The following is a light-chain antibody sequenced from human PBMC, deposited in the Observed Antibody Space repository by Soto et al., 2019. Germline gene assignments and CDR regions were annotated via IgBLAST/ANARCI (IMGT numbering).Light chain of an antibody. CDR3: QQYGSSPMYT. V-gene: IGKV3-20*01. Sequence: EIVLTQSRGTLSLSPGERATLSCRASQSVRSNYVAWYQQKPGQAPRLLIYGASSRATGIPERFIGSGSGTDFTLTITRLEPEDFAVYYCQQYGSSPMYTFGQGTKLEIK. CDR2: GAS. CDR1: QSVRSNY. J-gene: IGKJ2*01.